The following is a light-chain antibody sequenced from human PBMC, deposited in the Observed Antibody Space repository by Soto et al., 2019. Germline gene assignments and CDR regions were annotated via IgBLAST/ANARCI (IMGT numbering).Light chain of an antibody. CDR1: QSISSE. V-gene: IGKV3-15*01. J-gene: IGKJ2*01. CDR3: QQGHNWPLT. Sequence: EIVMTQSPATLSVSPGERATLSCRASQSISSELAWYQQKPGQPPRLLIYGASTRATGVPARFTGSGSGSDFTLTNSGLQSEDFAVYYCQQGHNWPLTVGQGTRLEI. CDR2: GAS.